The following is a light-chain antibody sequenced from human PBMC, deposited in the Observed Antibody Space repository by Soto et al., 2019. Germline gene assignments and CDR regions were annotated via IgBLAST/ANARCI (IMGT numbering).Light chain of an antibody. CDR3: QHYVERSPLT. CDR1: QSVSSRF. Sequence: EIVMPQPPGTLSLSPGERATLSFRASQSVSSRFAWYQQKPGQAPRLLISGASSRATGITDRFSGSGSGTAFTITISRLEPADFALYYCQHYVERSPLTFGQGTRLEI. V-gene: IGKV3-20*01. J-gene: IGKJ5*01. CDR2: GAS.